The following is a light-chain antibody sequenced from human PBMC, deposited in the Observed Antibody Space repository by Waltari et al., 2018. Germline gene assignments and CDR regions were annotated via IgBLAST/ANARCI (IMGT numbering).Light chain of an antibody. CDR1: QNIGTY. V-gene: IGKV1-39*01. Sequence: EIQTTQSPSSLSASVGDRVTITCRASQNIGTYVHWYQQKPGKAPRVLILAASNLYSGVPTRFSGSGSGTDFTLTIINLQPEDSATYYCQQSKITPWTFGQGTKVEIK. CDR2: AAS. J-gene: IGKJ1*01. CDR3: QQSKITPWT.